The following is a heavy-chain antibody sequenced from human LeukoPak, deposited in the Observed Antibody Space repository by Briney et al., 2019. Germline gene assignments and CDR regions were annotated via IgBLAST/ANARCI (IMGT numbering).Heavy chain of an antibody. D-gene: IGHD6-13*01. J-gene: IGHJ4*02. CDR2: IYSGGST. V-gene: IGHV3-66*02. Sequence: GGSLRLSCAASGYTVSCNYMSWVRQAPGKGLEWVSVIYSGGSTYYADSVKGRFTISRDNSKNTLYLQMNSLRAEDTAVYYCARDRYSSSSNFDYWGQGTLSPSPQ. CDR3: ARDRYSSSSNFDY. CDR1: GYTVSCNY.